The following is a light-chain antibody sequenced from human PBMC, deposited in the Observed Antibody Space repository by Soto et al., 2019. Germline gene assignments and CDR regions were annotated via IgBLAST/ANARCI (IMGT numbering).Light chain of an antibody. CDR3: QQHINWPLT. J-gene: IGKJ4*01. V-gene: IGKV3-11*01. Sequence: EIVLTQSPATLSLSPGERATLSCRASQTVSSSLAWYQQKPGQAPRLLIYEASNRATGIPARFSGSGSVADFTLTISSLAPEDFALYYCQQHINWPLTFGGGTKVEIK. CDR2: EAS. CDR1: QTVSSS.